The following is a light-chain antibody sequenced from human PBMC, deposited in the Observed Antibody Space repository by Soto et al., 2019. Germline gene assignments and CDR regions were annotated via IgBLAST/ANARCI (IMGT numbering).Light chain of an antibody. CDR1: QSVSSN. J-gene: IGKJ1*01. V-gene: IGKV3-15*01. CDR3: QQYADWPRT. Sequence: ETVLTPSPATLSVSSGERATLSCRASQSVSSNFAWYQQKPGQAPRLLIYGASTRATGIPARFSGSGSGTEFTLTISSLQSGDFAVYYCQQYADWPRTFGQGTKV. CDR2: GAS.